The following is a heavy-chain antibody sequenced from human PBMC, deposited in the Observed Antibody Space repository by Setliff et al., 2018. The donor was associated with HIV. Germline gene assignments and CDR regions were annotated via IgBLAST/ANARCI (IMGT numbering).Heavy chain of an antibody. Sequence: PGGSLRLSCAASGFIFSKSCMSWVRQAPGKGLEWVATIKQDEREMQYVDSVKGRFTISRDTSKNTLFLQINSLRPEDTAVYYCARISVASRYNSDMDVWGKGTTVTVS. D-gene: IGHD5-12*01. CDR3: ARISVASRYNSDMDV. V-gene: IGHV3-7*01. CDR2: IKQDEREM. J-gene: IGHJ6*03. CDR1: GFIFSKSC.